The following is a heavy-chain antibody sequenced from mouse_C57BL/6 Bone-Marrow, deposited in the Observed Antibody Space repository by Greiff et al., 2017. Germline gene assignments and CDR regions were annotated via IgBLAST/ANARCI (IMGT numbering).Heavy chain of an antibody. V-gene: IGHV5-6*01. CDR2: ISSGGSYT. Sequence: EVHLVASGGDLVKPGGSLKLSCAASGFTFSSYGMSWVRQTPDKRLEWVATISSGGSYTYYPDSVKGRFTISRDNAKNTLYLQMSSLKSEDTAMYYCARHYYYAMDYWGQGTSVTVSS. J-gene: IGHJ4*01. CDR3: ARHYYYAMDY. CDR1: GFTFSSYG.